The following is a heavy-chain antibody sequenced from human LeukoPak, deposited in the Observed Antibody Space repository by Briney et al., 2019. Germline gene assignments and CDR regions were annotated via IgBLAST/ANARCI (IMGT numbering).Heavy chain of an antibody. CDR3: ARDLQCGGDCHYDALDI. CDR1: GFTFSSYA. Sequence: GGSLRLSCAASGFTFSSYAMHWVRQAPGKGLVWVSRINSDGSSTNYADSVKGRFTISRDNAKNTLHLQMNSLRAEDTAVYYCARDLQCGGDCHYDALDIWGQGTMVTVSS. J-gene: IGHJ3*02. D-gene: IGHD2-21*02. V-gene: IGHV3-74*01. CDR2: INSDGSST.